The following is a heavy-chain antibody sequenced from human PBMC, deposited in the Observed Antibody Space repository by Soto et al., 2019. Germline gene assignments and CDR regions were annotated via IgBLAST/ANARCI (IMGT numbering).Heavy chain of an antibody. D-gene: IGHD2-2*01. CDR3: ARALLPATAPYYYYGMDV. CDR2: INTNTGNP. CDR1: GYTFTSYA. J-gene: IGHJ6*02. Sequence: GASVKVSCKASGYTFTSYAMNWVRQAPGQGLEWMGWINTNTGNPTYAQGFTGRFVFSLDTSVSTAYLQICSLKAEDTAVYYCARALLPATAPYYYYGMDVWGQGTTVTVSS. V-gene: IGHV7-4-1*01.